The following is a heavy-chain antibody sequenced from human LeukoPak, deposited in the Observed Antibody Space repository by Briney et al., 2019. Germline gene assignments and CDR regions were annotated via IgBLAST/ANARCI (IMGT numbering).Heavy chain of an antibody. Sequence: PGGSLRLSCAASGFTFSSDSMNWVRQAPGKGLEWVSSISSSSSYIYYADSVKGRFTISRDNAKNSLYLQMNSLRAEDTAVYYCARASITIFGVVTDWGQGTLVTVSS. J-gene: IGHJ4*02. V-gene: IGHV3-21*01. D-gene: IGHD3-3*01. CDR2: ISSSSSYI. CDR3: ARASITIFGVVTD. CDR1: GFTFSSDS.